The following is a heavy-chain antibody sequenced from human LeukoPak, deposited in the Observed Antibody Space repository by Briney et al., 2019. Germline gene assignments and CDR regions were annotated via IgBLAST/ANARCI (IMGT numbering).Heavy chain of an antibody. Sequence: GGTLRLSCAASGFSFSSYGMSWVRQAPGKGLEWVSVISGSGRSIYYTDSVKGRFTISRDNSKNTLYLQMNSLRAEDTAVYYCARPVAGDIDYWGQGTLVTVSS. D-gene: IGHD6-19*01. V-gene: IGHV3-23*01. J-gene: IGHJ4*02. CDR3: ARPVAGDIDY. CDR1: GFSFSSYG. CDR2: ISGSGRSI.